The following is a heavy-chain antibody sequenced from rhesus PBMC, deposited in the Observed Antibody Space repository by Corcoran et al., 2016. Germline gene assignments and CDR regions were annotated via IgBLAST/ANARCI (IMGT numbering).Heavy chain of an antibody. CDR1: GGSISGYY. J-gene: IGHJ4*01. D-gene: IGHD6-13*01. V-gene: IGHV4-160*01. Sequence: QVQLQESGPGLVKPSETLSLTCAVSGGSISGYYWSWLRQPPGKGLEWMGLIYGSGGRTDYTSYRKSRGTISTGTAKDQCSLRLSSVTAADTGVYYCARRVSSGSKHFDYWGQGVRVTVSS. CDR3: ARRVSSGSKHFDY. CDR2: IYGSGGRT.